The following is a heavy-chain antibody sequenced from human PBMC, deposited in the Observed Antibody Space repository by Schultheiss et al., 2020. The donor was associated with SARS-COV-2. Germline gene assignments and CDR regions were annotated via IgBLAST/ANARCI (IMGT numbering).Heavy chain of an antibody. CDR1: GDSISSGAYY. D-gene: IGHD3-10*01. Sequence: SETLSLTCTVSGDSISSGAYYWSWIRQPPGKGLEWIGYIYYSGSTNYNPSLKSRVTISVDMSKNQFSLKLSSVTAADTAVYYCARDKYGSGSYYKRYYYYGMDVWGQGTTVTVSS. CDR2: IYYSGST. CDR3: ARDKYGSGSYYKRYYYYGMDV. J-gene: IGHJ6*02. V-gene: IGHV4-61*08.